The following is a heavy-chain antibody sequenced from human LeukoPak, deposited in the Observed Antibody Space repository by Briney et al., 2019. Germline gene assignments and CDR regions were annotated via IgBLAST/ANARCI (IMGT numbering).Heavy chain of an antibody. D-gene: IGHD3-3*01. CDR3: ASSLNDFWSGCYPYYYYGMDV. CDR1: GGSISSYY. J-gene: IGHJ6*02. CDR2: IYYSGST. Sequence: SETLSLTCTVSGGSISSYYWSWIRQPPGKGLEWIGYIYYSGSTNYNPSLKSRVTISVDTSKNQFSLKLSSVTAADTAVYYCASSLNDFWSGCYPYYYYGMDVWGQGTTVTVSS. V-gene: IGHV4-59*01.